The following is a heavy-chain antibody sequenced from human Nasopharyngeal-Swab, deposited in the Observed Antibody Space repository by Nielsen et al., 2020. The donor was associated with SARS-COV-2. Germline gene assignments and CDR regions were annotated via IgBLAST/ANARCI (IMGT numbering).Heavy chain of an antibody. J-gene: IGHJ4*02. D-gene: IGHD4-17*01. CDR3: ATWGIGYGENAHATFDS. Sequence: SVKVSCKVSGGTFSKYAISWVRHAPGQGLEWMGGIIVNLGMTKYAQKFKDSVIINADESTGTAYMELSSLRSEDTAVYYCATWGIGYGENAHATFDSWGQGTQVTVSS. V-gene: IGHV1-69*10. CDR2: IIVNLGMT. CDR1: GGTFSKYA.